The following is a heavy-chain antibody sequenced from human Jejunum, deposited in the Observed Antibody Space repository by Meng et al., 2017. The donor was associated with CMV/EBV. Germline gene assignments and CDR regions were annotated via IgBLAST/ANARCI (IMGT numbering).Heavy chain of an antibody. J-gene: IGHJ4*02. CDR3: ARDPKASSWYHFDY. CDR2: YYSGST. Sequence: CTVSGASISNYYWGWIRQSPEKGLEWIVYYSGSTNYTPSLRSRVTMALDTSKNQLSLRLSFVTVEDTAVYYCARDPKASSWYHFDYWGQGMLVTVSS. D-gene: IGHD6-13*01. CDR1: GASISNYY. V-gene: IGHV4-59*01.